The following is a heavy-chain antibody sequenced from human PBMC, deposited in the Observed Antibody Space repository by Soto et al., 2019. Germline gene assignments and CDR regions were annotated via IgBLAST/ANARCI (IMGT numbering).Heavy chain of an antibody. Sequence: PSETLSLTCTVSGGSISSYYWSWIRQPPGKGLEWIGYIYYSGSTNYNPSLKSRVTISVDTSKNQFSLKLSSVTAADTAVYYCARGPAVRSPIDYWGQGTLVTVSS. J-gene: IGHJ4*02. CDR1: GGSISSYY. D-gene: IGHD4-4*01. V-gene: IGHV4-59*12. CDR3: ARGPAVRSPIDY. CDR2: IYYSGST.